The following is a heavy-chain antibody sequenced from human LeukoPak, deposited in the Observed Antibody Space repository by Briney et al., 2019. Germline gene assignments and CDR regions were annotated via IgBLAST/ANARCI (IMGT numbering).Heavy chain of an antibody. Sequence: ASVKVSCKASGYTFTGYYMHWVRQAPGQGLEWMGWINPNSGGTNYARKLQGRVTMTTDTSTSTAYMELRSLRSDDTAVYYCARDVGSSGWYSGYYYYGMDVWGQGTTVTVSS. CDR3: ARDVGSSGWYSGYYYYGMDV. CDR2: INPNSGGT. D-gene: IGHD6-19*01. V-gene: IGHV1-2*02. J-gene: IGHJ6*02. CDR1: GYTFTGYY.